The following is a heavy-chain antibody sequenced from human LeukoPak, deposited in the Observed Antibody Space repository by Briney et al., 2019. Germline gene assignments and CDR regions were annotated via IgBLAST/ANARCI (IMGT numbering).Heavy chain of an antibody. CDR2: IYYSGST. V-gene: IGHV4-59*01. J-gene: IGHJ4*02. CDR3: ARSVAGYDFDY. CDR1: GGSISGYY. Sequence: PSETLSLPCTVSGGSISGYYWSWIRQPPGKGLEVIGYIYYSGSTDYNPSLKSRVTISVDTSKNQFSLRLSSVTAADTAVYYCARSVAGYDFDYWGQGTLVTVSS. D-gene: IGHD6-19*01.